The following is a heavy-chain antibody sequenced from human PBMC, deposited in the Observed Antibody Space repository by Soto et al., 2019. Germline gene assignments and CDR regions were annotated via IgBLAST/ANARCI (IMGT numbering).Heavy chain of an antibody. V-gene: IGHV3-23*01. CDR1: GFTFSIYN. J-gene: IGHJ4*02. Sequence: EVHLLESGGGLVQPGGSLRLSCVASGFTFSIYNMNWVRQAPGKGLEWVSVITRSGDYTNYADSVKGRFTISRDNSKNTLYLQMNSLRAEDTAVYFCARRITSSFDYWGQGTLVTVSS. CDR2: ITRSGDYT. CDR3: ARRITSSFDY. D-gene: IGHD1-20*01.